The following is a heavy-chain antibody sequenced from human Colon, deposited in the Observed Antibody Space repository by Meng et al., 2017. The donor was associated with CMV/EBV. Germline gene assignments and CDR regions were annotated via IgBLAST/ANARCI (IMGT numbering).Heavy chain of an antibody. CDR1: GFTFDSYA. CDR3: ARDSTALPLYYFDY. Sequence: LSLTCGASGFTFDSYAIHWVRQAPGKGLEWVAVVSYHGTNKNYADSVKGRFTISRDNSKNTVYLQMDSLRSEDTAVYYCARDSTALPLYYFDYWGQGTLVTVSS. J-gene: IGHJ4*02. V-gene: IGHV3-30*04. CDR2: VSYHGTNK.